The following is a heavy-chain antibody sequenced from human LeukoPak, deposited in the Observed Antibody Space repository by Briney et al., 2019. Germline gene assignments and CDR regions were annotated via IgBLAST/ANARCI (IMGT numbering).Heavy chain of an antibody. V-gene: IGHV3-30*02. CDR2: IRHDESKE. D-gene: IGHD4-17*01. J-gene: IGHJ4*02. Sequence: GGSLRLSCEASGFIFSNYGMHWVRQAPGKGLEWAAFIRHDESKEFYADSVKGRFTVSRDSSKNTLYLQANSLRAEDMAVYYCARNGDYGGYWGQGTLVTVSS. CDR3: ARNGDYGGY. CDR1: GFIFSNYG.